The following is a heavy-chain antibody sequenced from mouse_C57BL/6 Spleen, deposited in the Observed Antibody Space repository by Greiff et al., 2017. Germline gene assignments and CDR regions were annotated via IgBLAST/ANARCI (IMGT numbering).Heavy chain of an antibody. CDR3: ARDDYDDAMDY. D-gene: IGHD2-4*01. CDR2: INPRNGGT. J-gene: IGHJ4*01. Sequence: VQLQQPGTELVKPGASVKLSCKASGSTFTSYWMHWVKQRPGQGLEWIGNINPRNGGTNYNEKFKSKATLTVEKSSSTAYMQLSSLTSEDSAVYYCARDDYDDAMDYWGQGTTVTVSS. V-gene: IGHV1-53*01. CDR1: GSTFTSYW.